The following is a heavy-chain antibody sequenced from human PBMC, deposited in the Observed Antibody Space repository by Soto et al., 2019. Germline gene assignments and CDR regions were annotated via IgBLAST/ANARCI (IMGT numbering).Heavy chain of an antibody. CDR1: GGSISSSSYY. J-gene: IGHJ4*02. CDR2: IYYSGST. V-gene: IGHV4-39*01. D-gene: IGHD3-9*01. Sequence: QLQLHESGPGLVKPSEALSLTCSVSGGSISSSSYYWGWIRQPPGKGLEWIGSIYYSGSTYYNPSLKSRVTISIDKSKNQFSLKLSSLTAADTAVYYCARLEGLATISYYFDFWGQGTLVTVSS. CDR3: ARLEGLATISYYFDF.